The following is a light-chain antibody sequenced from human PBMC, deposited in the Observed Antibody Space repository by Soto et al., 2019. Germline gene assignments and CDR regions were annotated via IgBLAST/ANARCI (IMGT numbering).Light chain of an antibody. V-gene: IGKV1-5*03. CDR2: GTS. CDR3: QHYNDYSWT. Sequence: DIHMTQSPSTLSASVGDRVTITCRARQSISIWLAWYQQKPGRAPNLLIYGTSSLESGVPSRFSGNGSGTEFTLTISSLQPDDFATYYCQHYNDYSWTFGQGTKVEIK. J-gene: IGKJ1*01. CDR1: QSISIW.